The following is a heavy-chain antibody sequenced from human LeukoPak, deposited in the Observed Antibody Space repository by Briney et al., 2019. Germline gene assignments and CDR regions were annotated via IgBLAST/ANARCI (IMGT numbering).Heavy chain of an antibody. J-gene: IGHJ4*02. D-gene: IGHD1-26*01. Sequence: GASVKVSCKASGYTFTGYYMHWVRQAPGQGLEWMGRINPNSGGTNYAQKFQGRVTMTRDTSISTAYMELSRLRSDDTAVYYCAAEFTGSYYYFDYWGQGTLVTVSS. V-gene: IGHV1-2*06. CDR1: GYTFTGYY. CDR2: INPNSGGT. CDR3: AAEFTGSYYYFDY.